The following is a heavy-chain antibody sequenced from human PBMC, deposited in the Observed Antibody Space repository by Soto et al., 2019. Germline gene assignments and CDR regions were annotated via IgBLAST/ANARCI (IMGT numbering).Heavy chain of an antibody. V-gene: IGHV4-61*03. J-gene: IGHJ6*02. CDR2: ISYTGRT. D-gene: IGHD7-27*01. Sequence: SETLSLTCIVSCDSVTSGSYYWTWLRQPPGKGLEWIGYISYTGRTKYNPSLQSRVTISVDTSKNDFSLNLSSVTAADTAVYFCAREWGLLPYYVMNVWGHGTAVTVSS. CDR3: AREWGLLPYYVMNV. CDR1: CDSVTSGSYY.